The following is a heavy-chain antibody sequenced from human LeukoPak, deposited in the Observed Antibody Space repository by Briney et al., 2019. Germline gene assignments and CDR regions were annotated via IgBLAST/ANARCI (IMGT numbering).Heavy chain of an antibody. J-gene: IGHJ4*02. Sequence: VSVKVSCKASGYTFTSYDINWVRQAPGQGLEWMGWINTHSGGTSYAQKFQGRVTMTRDTSISTAYMELSRLRSDDTAVYYCARTRIAAPVDYWGQGTLVTVSS. CDR2: INTHSGGT. CDR1: GYTFTSYD. V-gene: IGHV1-2*02. CDR3: ARTRIAAPVDY. D-gene: IGHD6-6*01.